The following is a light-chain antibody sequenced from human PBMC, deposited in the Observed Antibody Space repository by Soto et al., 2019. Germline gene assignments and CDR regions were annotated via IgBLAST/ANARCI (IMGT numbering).Light chain of an antibody. CDR3: SSYTSSSTRV. J-gene: IGLJ2*01. CDR1: SSDVGGYNY. V-gene: IGLV2-14*01. Sequence: QSVLTQPASVSGSPGQSITISCTGTSSDVGGYNYVSWYQQHPGKAPKLMIYDVSNRPSGVSNPFSGSKSGTTASLTISGLQDEDEADYYCSSYTSSSTRVFGGGTKLTVL. CDR2: DVS.